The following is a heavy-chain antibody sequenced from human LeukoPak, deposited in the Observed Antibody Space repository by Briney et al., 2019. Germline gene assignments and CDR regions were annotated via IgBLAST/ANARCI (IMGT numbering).Heavy chain of an antibody. CDR1: GDSVSRILTT. V-gene: IGHV6-1*01. Sequence: SQTVSVTCAISGDSVSRILTTWNWIRQSPSRGLEWLGRTYYRSKWLNDYEVSVKSRITINPHTSKNQSSLQLNSVTPEHKAVYYCARASSGRFDYWGHGTLVTVSS. CDR2: TYYRSKWLN. D-gene: IGHD1-26*01. CDR3: ARASSGRFDY. J-gene: IGHJ5*01.